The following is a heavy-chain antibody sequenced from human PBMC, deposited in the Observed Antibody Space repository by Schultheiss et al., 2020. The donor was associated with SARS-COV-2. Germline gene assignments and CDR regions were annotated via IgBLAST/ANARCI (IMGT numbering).Heavy chain of an antibody. CDR3: ARTNGYGSGSPTRY. D-gene: IGHD3-10*01. V-gene: IGHV1-2*02. J-gene: IGHJ4*02. Sequence: ASVKVSCKASGYTFTSYDINWVRQATGQGLEWMGWINPNSGVTNYAQKFQGRVTMTRDTSISTAYMELSRLRSDDTAVYYCARTNGYGSGSPTRYWGQGTLVTVSS. CDR1: GYTFTSYD. CDR2: INPNSGVT.